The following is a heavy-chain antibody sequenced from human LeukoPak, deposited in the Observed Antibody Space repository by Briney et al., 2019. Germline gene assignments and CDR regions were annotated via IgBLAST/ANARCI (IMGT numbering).Heavy chain of an antibody. CDR2: IIPILGIA. Sequence: SVKVSCKASGGTFSSYAISWVRQAPGQGLEWMGRIIPILGIANYAQKFQGRVTITADKSTSTAYMELRSLRSDDTAVYYCARVLAVAGTAGFDPWGQGTLVTVSS. CDR1: GGTFSSYA. CDR3: ARVLAVAGTAGFDP. J-gene: IGHJ5*02. D-gene: IGHD6-19*01. V-gene: IGHV1-69*04.